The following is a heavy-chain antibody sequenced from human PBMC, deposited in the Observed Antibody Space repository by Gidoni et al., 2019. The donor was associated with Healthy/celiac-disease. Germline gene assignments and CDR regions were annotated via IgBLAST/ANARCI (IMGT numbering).Heavy chain of an antibody. Sequence: EVQLLESGGGLVQPGGSLRLSCAASGFTFSSYAMSWVRQAPGKGLEWVSAISGSGGSTYYADSVKGRFTISRDNSKNTLYLQMNSLRAEDTAVYYCARIYDFWSGYYTNWGQGTLVTVSS. D-gene: IGHD3-3*01. V-gene: IGHV3-23*01. CDR3: ARIYDFWSGYYTN. CDR1: GFTFSSYA. J-gene: IGHJ4*02. CDR2: ISGSGGST.